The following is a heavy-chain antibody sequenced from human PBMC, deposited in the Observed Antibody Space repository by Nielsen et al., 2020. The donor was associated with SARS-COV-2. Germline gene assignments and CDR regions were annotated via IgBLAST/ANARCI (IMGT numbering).Heavy chain of an antibody. CDR3: ARDAKDNYYYYYMDV. J-gene: IGHJ6*03. CDR1: GFTFDDYA. Sequence: GGSLRLSCAASGFTFDDYAMHWVRQAPGKGLEWVSGISWNSGSIGYADSVKGRFTISRDNAKNSLYLQMNSLRAEDTAVYYCARDAKDNYYYYYMDVWGKGTTVTVSS. D-gene: IGHD2-15*01. CDR2: ISWNSGSI. V-gene: IGHV3-9*01.